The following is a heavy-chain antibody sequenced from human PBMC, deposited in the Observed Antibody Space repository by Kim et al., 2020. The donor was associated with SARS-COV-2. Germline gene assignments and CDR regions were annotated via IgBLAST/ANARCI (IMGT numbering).Heavy chain of an antibody. Sequence: SETLSLTCTVSGGSISSSSYYWGWIRQPPGKGLEWIGSIYYSGSTYYNPSLKSRVTISVDTSKNQFSLKLSSVTAADTAVYYCARHPLPYDKPLYFDYWG. CDR3: ARHPLPYDKPLYFDY. CDR1: GGSISSSSYY. J-gene: IGHJ4*01. D-gene: IGHD3-22*01. V-gene: IGHV4-39*01. CDR2: IYYSGST.